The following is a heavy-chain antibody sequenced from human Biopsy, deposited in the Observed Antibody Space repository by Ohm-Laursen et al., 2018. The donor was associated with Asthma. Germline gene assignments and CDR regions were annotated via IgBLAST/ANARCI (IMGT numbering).Heavy chain of an antibody. V-gene: IGHV1-69*13. CDR1: GGTFSNFA. J-gene: IGHJ6*02. CDR3: ARCQVGYSSGWSLLLKKIYYSGMDV. Sequence: ASVKVSCKAPGGTFSNFAISWVRQAPGQGLEWLGGIMTAFGTTKYAQKFQGRVTITADESTSTAYMEVTSLRSEDTAIYYCARCQVGYSSGWSLLLKKIYYSGMDVWGQGTAVTVSS. CDR2: IMTAFGTT. D-gene: IGHD6-19*01.